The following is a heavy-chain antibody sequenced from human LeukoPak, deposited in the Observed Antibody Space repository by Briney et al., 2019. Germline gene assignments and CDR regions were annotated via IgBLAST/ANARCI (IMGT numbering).Heavy chain of an antibody. CDR3: ARSDFWSGYYSHDFDY. D-gene: IGHD3-3*01. CDR1: GVSSSAYS. Sequence: SQTLSLTCAVSGVSSSAYSWSWIRQPPGKGLEWIGEINHSGGTNYNPSLKTRITISVDTSKDQFSLNLSSVTAADTAVYYCARSDFWSGYYSHDFDYWGQGTLVTVSS. V-gene: IGHV4-34*01. J-gene: IGHJ4*02. CDR2: INHSGGT.